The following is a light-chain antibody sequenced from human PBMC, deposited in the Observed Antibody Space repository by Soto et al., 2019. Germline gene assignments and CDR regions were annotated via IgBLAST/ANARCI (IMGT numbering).Light chain of an antibody. CDR3: QQYNRYSTT. J-gene: IGKJ1*01. V-gene: IGKV1-5*03. CDR1: QSISSY. CDR2: KAS. Sequence: DIQLTQSPPTRSVSVCDSVTITCRASQSISSYLNWYQQKPGKAPKLLIYKASSLERGVPSRCSGSGAGTEVTRTSSSRQPDDVATYYCQQYNRYSTTFGQGTKVDIK.